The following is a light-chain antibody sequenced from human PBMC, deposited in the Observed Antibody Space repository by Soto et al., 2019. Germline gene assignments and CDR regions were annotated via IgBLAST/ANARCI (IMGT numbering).Light chain of an antibody. CDR3: QEYDVGHLT. CDR1: QDIRNY. J-gene: IGKJ4*01. V-gene: IGKV1-27*01. Sequence: DIQMTQSPSSLSASVGDRVTITCRASQDIRNYLAWYQQKPGKIPELLIYAASTFHSVVPSRFSGSGYGTYFTLTITTLQPEDDATYYSQEYDVGHLTFGGVTKVEIK. CDR2: AAS.